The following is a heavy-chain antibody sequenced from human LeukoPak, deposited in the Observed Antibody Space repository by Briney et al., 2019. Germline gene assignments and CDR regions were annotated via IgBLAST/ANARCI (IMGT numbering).Heavy chain of an antibody. CDR2: IKEDGSEK. CDR3: ARQKAVEVVAATPDEDYGDYVDYYYYMDV. V-gene: IGHV3-7*01. CDR1: GFTFSRYW. Sequence: GGSLRLSCAASGFTFSRYWMSWVRQAPGKGLEWVANIKEDGSEKYYVDSVKGRLTISRDNAKNSLSLQIKSLRAEDTAVYYCARQKAVEVVAATPDEDYGDYVDYYYYMDVWGKGTTVTVSS. J-gene: IGHJ6*03. D-gene: IGHD2-15*01.